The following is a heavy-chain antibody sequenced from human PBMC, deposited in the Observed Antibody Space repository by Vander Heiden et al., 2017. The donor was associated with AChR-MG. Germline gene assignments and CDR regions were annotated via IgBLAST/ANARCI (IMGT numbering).Heavy chain of an antibody. D-gene: IGHD1-26*01. CDR1: AFPFSDYY. J-gene: IGHJ4*02. V-gene: IGHV3-11*01. CDR3: ARSLPEPGLFDY. CDR2: ISSSGSTI. Sequence: QVQLVDSGGGLVKPEGSLRLPCAAAAFPFSDYYMSWIRQAPGKGLEWVSYISSSGSTIYYADSVKGRFTISRDNAKNSLYLQMKSLRAEDTAVYYCARSLPEPGLFDYWGQGTLVTVSS.